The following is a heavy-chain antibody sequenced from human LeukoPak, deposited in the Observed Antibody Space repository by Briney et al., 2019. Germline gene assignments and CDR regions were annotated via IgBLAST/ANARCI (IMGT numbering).Heavy chain of an antibody. Sequence: SETLSLTCAVYGGSFSGYYWSWIRQPPGKGLEWIGEINHNGSTNYNPSLKSRVTISVDTSKNQFSLKLSSVTAADTAVYYCARGGWNSSGDFDYWGQGTLVTVSS. D-gene: IGHD6-19*01. CDR3: ARGGWNSSGDFDY. V-gene: IGHV4-34*01. J-gene: IGHJ4*02. CDR2: INHNGST. CDR1: GGSFSGYY.